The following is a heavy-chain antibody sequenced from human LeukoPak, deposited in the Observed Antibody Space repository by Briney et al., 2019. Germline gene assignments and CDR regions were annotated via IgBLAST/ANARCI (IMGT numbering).Heavy chain of an antibody. V-gene: IGHV3-15*01. Sequence: GGSLRLSCAASGFTFSNAWMSWVRQAPGKGLEWVGRIKSKTDGGTTDYAAPVKGRFTTSRDDSKNTLYLQMNSLKTEDTAVYYCARESPYYYDSSDYSGEPDYWGQGTLVTVSS. J-gene: IGHJ4*02. CDR1: GFTFSNAW. CDR2: IKSKTDGGTT. CDR3: ARESPYYYDSSDYSGEPDY. D-gene: IGHD3-22*01.